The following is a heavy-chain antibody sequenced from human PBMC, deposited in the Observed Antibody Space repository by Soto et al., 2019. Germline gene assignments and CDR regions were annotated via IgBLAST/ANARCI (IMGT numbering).Heavy chain of an antibody. CDR3: VREREQWQTNRVYNYGLDV. CDR1: GFTFTRYS. V-gene: IGHV3-21*06. D-gene: IGHD6-19*01. J-gene: IGHJ6*02. Sequence: GGSLRLSCAASGFTFTRYSMNWVRQAPGKGLEWVSSISSTTNYIYYGDSMKGRFTISRDNAKNSLYLEMNSLRAEDTGIYYCVREREQWQTNRVYNYGLDVWGQGTTVTVSS. CDR2: ISSTTNYI.